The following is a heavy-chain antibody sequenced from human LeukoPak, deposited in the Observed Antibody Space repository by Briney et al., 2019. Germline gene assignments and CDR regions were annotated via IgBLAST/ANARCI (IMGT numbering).Heavy chain of an antibody. CDR2: FNPSGGST. CDR3: ASEGFSGSYRYYYMWV. D-gene: IGHD1-26*01. Sequence: ASVKVSCKASGYTFTIYYMHWVRHAPGQGLGWIGIFNPSGGSTSYAQKFQGRVTMTRDKSTSTVYIELSSLRSEDTAVNYCASEGFSGSYRYYYMWVWGKGTTVTAAS. J-gene: IGHJ6*03. V-gene: IGHV1-46*01. CDR1: GYTFTIYY.